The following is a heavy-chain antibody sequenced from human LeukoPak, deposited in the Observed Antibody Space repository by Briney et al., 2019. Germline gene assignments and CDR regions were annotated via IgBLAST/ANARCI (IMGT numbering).Heavy chain of an antibody. J-gene: IGHJ4*02. V-gene: IGHV4-39*02. Sequence: SETLSLTCTVSGGSISSTTYYWAWIRQPPGKGLEWIGSIYKAGNTNYSPSLRSRVFISVDTSNNQFSLSLSSVTAADTAVYYCARDLSYDSSGYSNYWGQGTLVTVSS. CDR2: IYKAGNT. CDR1: GGSISSTTYY. CDR3: ARDLSYDSSGYSNY. D-gene: IGHD3-22*01.